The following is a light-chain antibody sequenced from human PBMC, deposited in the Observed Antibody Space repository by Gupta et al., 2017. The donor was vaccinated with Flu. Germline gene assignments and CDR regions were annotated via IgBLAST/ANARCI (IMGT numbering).Light chain of an antibody. CDR1: TSNIGSSA. Sequence: QSVLTQPPLASGTPGQRVTISCSGGTSNIGSSAVNWYQQVPGTAPRLLLYTNARRPSGVPDRFSGSKSGTSASLAISGLQSEDEADYYCAAWDDSLNGWVFGGGTVLTVL. J-gene: IGLJ3*02. CDR2: TNA. V-gene: IGLV1-44*01. CDR3: AAWDDSLNGWV.